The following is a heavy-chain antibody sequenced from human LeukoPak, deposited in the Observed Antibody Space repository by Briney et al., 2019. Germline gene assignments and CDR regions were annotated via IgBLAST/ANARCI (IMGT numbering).Heavy chain of an antibody. V-gene: IGHV5-51*01. CDR2: IYPGDSDT. CDR1: GYSFTSYW. Sequence: GESPKISCKGSGYSFTSYWIGWVRQMPGKGLEWMGIIYPGDSDTRYSPSFQGQVTISADKSISTAYLRWSSLKASDTAMYYCARLRPQDAFDIWGQGTMVTVSS. J-gene: IGHJ3*02. CDR3: ARLRPQDAFDI.